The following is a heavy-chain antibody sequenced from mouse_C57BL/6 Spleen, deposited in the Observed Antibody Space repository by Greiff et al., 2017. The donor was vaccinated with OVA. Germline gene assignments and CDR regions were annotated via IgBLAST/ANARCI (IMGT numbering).Heavy chain of an antibody. CDR3: TTLSYVDAMDY. V-gene: IGHV14-4*01. CDR1: GYTFTNDY. J-gene: IGHJ4*01. Sequence: EVQLLESGAELVKPGASVKLSCKASGYTFTNDYIHWVKQRPEQGLEWIGGIDPENGNTKYAEKFKGKATITVDTSSNTAYLQLSSLTSEDTAVYYCTTLSYVDAMDYWGQGTSVTVSS. D-gene: IGHD1-1*01. CDR2: IDPENGNT.